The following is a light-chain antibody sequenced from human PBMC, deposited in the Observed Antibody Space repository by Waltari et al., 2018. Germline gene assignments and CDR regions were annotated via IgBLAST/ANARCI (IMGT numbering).Light chain of an antibody. CDR1: QSISSY. V-gene: IGKV1-39*01. Sequence: DIQMTQSPSSLSASVGDRVTITCRASQSISSYLNWYQQKPGKAPKLLIYAASSLQSGVPSRFSGSGSGTDFTLTISSLQPEDFATYYCQQSYSTPPTFGHGTMVEL. CDR3: QQSYSTPPT. CDR2: AAS. J-gene: IGKJ1*01.